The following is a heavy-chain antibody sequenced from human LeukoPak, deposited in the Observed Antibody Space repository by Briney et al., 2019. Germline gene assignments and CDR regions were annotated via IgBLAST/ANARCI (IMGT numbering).Heavy chain of an antibody. V-gene: IGHV4-39*01. CDR2: IYYSGST. Sequence: PSQTLSLTCTVSGGSISSSSYYWGWIRQPPGKGLEWIGSIYYSGSTYYNPSLKSRVTISVDTSKHQFSLKLSSVTAADTAVYYCARLAYSGRFPDTFDIWGQGTKVTVS. D-gene: IGHD1-26*01. J-gene: IGHJ3*02. CDR3: ARLAYSGRFPDTFDI. CDR1: GGSISSSSYY.